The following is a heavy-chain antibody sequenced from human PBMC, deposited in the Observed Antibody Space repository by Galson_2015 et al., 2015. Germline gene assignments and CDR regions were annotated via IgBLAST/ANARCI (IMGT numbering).Heavy chain of an antibody. Sequence: SLRLSCAASGFTFSSYWMSWVRQAPGKGLEWVANIKQDGSEKYYVDSVKGRFTISRDNAKNSLYLQMNSLRAEDTAVYYCARVRAVAASLYFDYWGQGTLVTVSS. D-gene: IGHD6-19*01. CDR1: GFTFSSYW. J-gene: IGHJ4*02. CDR3: ARVRAVAASLYFDY. V-gene: IGHV3-7*01. CDR2: IKQDGSEK.